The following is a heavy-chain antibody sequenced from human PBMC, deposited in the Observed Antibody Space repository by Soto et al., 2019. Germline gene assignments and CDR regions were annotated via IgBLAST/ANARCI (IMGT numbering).Heavy chain of an antibody. CDR1: GGTISSWY. CDR3: ARASDFVTIFGVVTMPFDY. CDR2: IYYSGST. V-gene: IGHV4-59*01. J-gene: IGHJ4*02. Sequence: SSETLSLTCSVSGGTISSWYWSWIRQPPGKGLEWIGYIYYSGSTNYNPSLKSRVTISVDTSKNQFSLKLSSVTAADTAVYYCARASDFVTIFGVVTMPFDYWGQGTLVTAPQ. D-gene: IGHD3-3*01.